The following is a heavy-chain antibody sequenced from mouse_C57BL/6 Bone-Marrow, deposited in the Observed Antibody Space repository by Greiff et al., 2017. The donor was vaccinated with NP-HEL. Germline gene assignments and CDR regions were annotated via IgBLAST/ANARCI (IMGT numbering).Heavy chain of an antibody. CDR1: GFTFTDYY. CDR2: IRNKANGYTT. V-gene: IGHV7-3*01. J-gene: IGHJ1*03. D-gene: IGHD6-5*01. Sequence: EVMLVESGGGLVQPGGSLSLSCAASGFTFTDYYMSWVRQPPGKALEWLGFIRNKANGYTTEYSASVKGRFTISRDNSQSILYLQMNALRAEDSATYYCARYLCRQTYFDVWDTGTTVTVSS. CDR3: ARYLCRQTYFDV.